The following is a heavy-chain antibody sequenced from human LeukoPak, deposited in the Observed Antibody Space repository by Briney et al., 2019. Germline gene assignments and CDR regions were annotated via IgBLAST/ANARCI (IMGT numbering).Heavy chain of an antibody. V-gene: IGHV1-46*01. CDR1: GYTFTSYY. CDR2: INPSGGST. D-gene: IGHD4-17*01. CDR3: ARDPRGGTNGDKPVGYFDL. J-gene: IGHJ2*01. Sequence: ASVKVSCKASGYTFTSYYMHWVRQAPGQGLEWMGIINPSGGSTSYAQKFQGRATMTRDTSTSTVYMELSSLRSEDTAVYYCARDPRGGTNGDKPVGYFDLWGRGTLVTVSS.